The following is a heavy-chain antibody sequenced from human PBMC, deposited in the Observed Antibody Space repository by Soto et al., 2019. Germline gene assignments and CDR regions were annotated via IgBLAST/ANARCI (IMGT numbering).Heavy chain of an antibody. CDR2: ISGSGGST. CDR1: GFTFSSYA. Sequence: GGSLRLSCAASGFTFSSYAMSWVRQAPGKGLEWVSAISGSGGSTYYADSVKGRFTISRDNSKNTLYLQMNSLRAEDTAVYYCATEGHYYGSGSYPTDYWGQGTLVTVSS. V-gene: IGHV3-23*01. D-gene: IGHD3-10*01. CDR3: ATEGHYYGSGSYPTDY. J-gene: IGHJ4*02.